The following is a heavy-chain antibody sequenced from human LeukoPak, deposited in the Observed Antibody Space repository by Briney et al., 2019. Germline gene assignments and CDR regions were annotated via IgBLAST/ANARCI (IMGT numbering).Heavy chain of an antibody. CDR2: ITSSSSYA. V-gene: IGHV3-21*01. D-gene: IGHD5-12*01. J-gene: IGHJ6*03. CDR3: ARDPYSGHYGNDYYYYMDV. Sequence: GGSLRLSCEASGFTFSTYNMNWVRQAPGQRLEWVSSITSSSSYAFYADSVKGRFTISSDNAKSSLYLQMNSLRAEDTAVYYCARDPYSGHYGNDYYYYMDVWGKGTTVTISS. CDR1: GFTFSTYN.